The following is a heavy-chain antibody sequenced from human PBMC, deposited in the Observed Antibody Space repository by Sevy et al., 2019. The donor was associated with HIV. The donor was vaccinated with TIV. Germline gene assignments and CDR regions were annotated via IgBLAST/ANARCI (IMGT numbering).Heavy chain of an antibody. CDR3: AKGASITMIVVVILGGDAFDI. J-gene: IGHJ3*02. Sequence: GGSLRLSCAASGFTFSSYAMSWVRQAPGKGLEWVSAISGSGGSTYYADSVKGRFTISRDNSKNTLYLQMNSLGAEDTAVYYCAKGASITMIVVVILGGDAFDIWGQGTMVTVSS. CDR2: ISGSGGST. D-gene: IGHD3-22*01. V-gene: IGHV3-23*01. CDR1: GFTFSSYA.